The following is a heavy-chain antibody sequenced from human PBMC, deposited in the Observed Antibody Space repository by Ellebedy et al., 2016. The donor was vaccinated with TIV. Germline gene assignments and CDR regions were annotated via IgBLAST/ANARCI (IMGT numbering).Heavy chain of an antibody. D-gene: IGHD3-22*01. CDR3: ARHDSSGYDAFDI. CDR1: GYTFTSYY. CDR2: INPSGGST. Sequence: ASVTVSCKASGYTFTSYYMHWVRQAPGQGLEWMGIINPSGGSTSYAQKFQGRVTMTRDTSTSTVYMELSSLRSEDTAVYYCARHDSSGYDAFDIWGQGTMVTVSS. V-gene: IGHV1-46*03. J-gene: IGHJ3*02.